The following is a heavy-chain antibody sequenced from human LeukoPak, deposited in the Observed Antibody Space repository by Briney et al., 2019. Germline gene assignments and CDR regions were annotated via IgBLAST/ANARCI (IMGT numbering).Heavy chain of an antibody. Sequence: GGSLRLSCTASGFTFGDYAMSWFRQAPGKGLEWVGFIRSKVYGGTTEYAASVKGRFTISRDDSKSIAYLQMNSLKTEDTAVYYCTIPYSSSWYAPVDYWGQGTLVTVSS. D-gene: IGHD6-13*01. CDR1: GFTFGDYA. V-gene: IGHV3-49*03. CDR2: IRSKVYGGTT. J-gene: IGHJ4*02. CDR3: TIPYSSSWYAPVDY.